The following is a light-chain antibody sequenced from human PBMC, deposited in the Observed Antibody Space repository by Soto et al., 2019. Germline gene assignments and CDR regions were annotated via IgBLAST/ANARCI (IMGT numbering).Light chain of an antibody. J-gene: IGKJ4*01. CDR2: GAS. CDR1: QGISSF. Sequence: DIQLTQSPSFLSASVGDRVTITCRASQGISSFLAWYQQKTGKAPNLLISGASTLRTGVPSRFSGSGSGTEFTLTISSLQPEDFATYYCQHLNTYPLTFGGGTKVEI. CDR3: QHLNTYPLT. V-gene: IGKV1-9*01.